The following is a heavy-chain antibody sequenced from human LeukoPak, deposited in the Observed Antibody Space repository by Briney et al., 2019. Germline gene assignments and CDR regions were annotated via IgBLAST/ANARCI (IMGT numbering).Heavy chain of an antibody. CDR1: GYTFTGYY. J-gene: IGHJ4*02. D-gene: IGHD2-15*01. CDR2: INPNSGGT. CDR3: ARGGRRYCSGGSCYQYYFDY. Sequence: ASVKVSCKASGYTFTGYYMHWVRQAPGQGLEWMGWINPNSGGTNYAQKFQGWVTMTRDTSISTAYMELSRLRSDDTAVYYCARGGRRYCSGGSCYQYYFDYWGQGTPVTVSS. V-gene: IGHV1-2*04.